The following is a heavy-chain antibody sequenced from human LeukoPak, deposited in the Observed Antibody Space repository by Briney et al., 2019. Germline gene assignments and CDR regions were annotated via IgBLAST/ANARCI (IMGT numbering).Heavy chain of an antibody. J-gene: IGHJ5*02. Sequence: PSETLSLTCTVSGDSISSGIHYWSWIRQSPGKGLESIGYIFYSGTTYYNPSLQGRVTMSLDMSKNQFSLRLNSVTAADTAVYFCARELSSSDISDGPDGFDPWGQGSLVIVSS. D-gene: IGHD5-18*01. CDR1: GDSISSGIHY. V-gene: IGHV4-30-4*01. CDR3: ARELSSSDISDGPDGFDP. CDR2: IFYSGTT.